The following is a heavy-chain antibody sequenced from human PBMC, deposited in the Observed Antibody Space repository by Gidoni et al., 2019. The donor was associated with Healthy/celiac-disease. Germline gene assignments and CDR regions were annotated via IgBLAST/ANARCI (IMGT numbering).Heavy chain of an antibody. CDR2: IIPLFGTA. J-gene: IGHJ6*02. D-gene: IGHD2-2*01. Sequence: QVQLVQSGAEVKKPGSSVQVSCKASGGTFSSYALSWVRQAPGQGLEWMGGIIPLFGTANYAQKFQGRVTITADESTSTAYMELGSLRSEDTAVYYCARGGYCSSTSCPYYYYGMDVWGQGTTVTVSS. V-gene: IGHV1-69*01. CDR1: GGTFSSYA. CDR3: ARGGYCSSTSCPYYYYGMDV.